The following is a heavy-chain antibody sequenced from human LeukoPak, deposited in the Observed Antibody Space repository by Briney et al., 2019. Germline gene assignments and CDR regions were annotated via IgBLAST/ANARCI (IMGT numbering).Heavy chain of an antibody. Sequence: ASVKVSCKASGYTFTGYFMHWVRQAPGQGLEWMGWINPNSGGTNYAQKFQGRVTMTRDTSISTAYMELSRLRSDDTAVYYCAREAMMATVTTNNFDYWGQGTLVTVPS. CDR1: GYTFTGYF. V-gene: IGHV1-2*02. CDR3: AREAMMATVTTNNFDY. D-gene: IGHD4-17*01. CDR2: INPNSGGT. J-gene: IGHJ4*02.